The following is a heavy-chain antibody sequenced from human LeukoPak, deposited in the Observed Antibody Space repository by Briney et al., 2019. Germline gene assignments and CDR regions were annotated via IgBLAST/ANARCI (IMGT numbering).Heavy chain of an antibody. CDR3: ARAVIAAAGTVDY. V-gene: IGHV3-7*01. Sequence: GGSLRLSCAASGFTFSSYWMSWVRQAPGKGLEWVANTKQDGSEKCYVDSVKGRFTISRDNAKNSLYLQMNSLRAEDTAVYYCARAVIAAAGTVDYWGQGTLVTVSS. J-gene: IGHJ4*02. CDR1: GFTFSSYW. CDR2: TKQDGSEK. D-gene: IGHD6-13*01.